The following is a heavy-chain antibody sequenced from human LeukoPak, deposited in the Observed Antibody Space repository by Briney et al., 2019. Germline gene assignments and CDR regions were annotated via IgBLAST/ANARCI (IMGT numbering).Heavy chain of an antibody. CDR1: GFTFSSYA. Sequence: SGGSLRLSCAASGFTFSSYAVNWVRQAPGKGLEWASVFGGSGESTYYADSVKGRFTISRDNSKNTLYLQMNSLRAEDTAVYYCAKGGNYYGSGTYIYYNYYMDVWGKGTTVTVSS. CDR2: FGGSGEST. V-gene: IGHV3-23*01. D-gene: IGHD3-10*01. CDR3: AKGGNYYGSGTYIYYNYYMDV. J-gene: IGHJ6*03.